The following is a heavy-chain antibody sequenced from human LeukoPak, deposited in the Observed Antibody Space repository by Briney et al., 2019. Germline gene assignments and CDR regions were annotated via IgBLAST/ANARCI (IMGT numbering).Heavy chain of an antibody. CDR2: FSAGGGST. CDR3: AKLTTVTTGDNWFDP. Sequence: GGSLRLSCAASGFTFSNYAMTWVRQAPGKGLEWVSAFSAGGGSTYYADSVRGRFTISRDNSKNTLYLQMNSLRAEDTAVYYCAKLTTVTTGDNWFDPWGQGTLVTVSS. J-gene: IGHJ5*02. D-gene: IGHD4-11*01. V-gene: IGHV3-23*01. CDR1: GFTFSNYA.